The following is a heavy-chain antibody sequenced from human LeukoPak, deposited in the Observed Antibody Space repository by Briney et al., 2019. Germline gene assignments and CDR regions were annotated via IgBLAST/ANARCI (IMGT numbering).Heavy chain of an antibody. D-gene: IGHD1-7*01. CDR3: AREPLDLYLDY. CDR2: IKQDRSEK. CDR1: GFTFSNYW. Sequence: GGSLRLSCAASGFTFSNYWMSWVRQAPGKGLEWVANIKQDRSEKYYVDSVKGRFTISRDNAKNSLYPQMNSLRAEDTAVYYCAREPLDLYLDYWGQGTLVTVSS. V-gene: IGHV3-7*01. J-gene: IGHJ4*02.